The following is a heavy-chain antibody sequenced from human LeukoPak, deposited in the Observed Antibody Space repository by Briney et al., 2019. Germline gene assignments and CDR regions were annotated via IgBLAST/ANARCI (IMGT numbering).Heavy chain of an antibody. D-gene: IGHD1-26*01. J-gene: IGHJ5*02. V-gene: IGHV3-73*01. CDR1: GFTLSDSA. CDR2: IDRPAKSYAT. Sequence: PGGSLKLSCAASGFTLSDSAIHWVRQASGKGLEWVGLIDRPAKSYATAYGASVGGRFTISRDDSKNTAYLQMDSLKTEDTALYYCTRDRGTYNWLDPWGQGTLVTVSP. CDR3: TRDRGTYNWLDP.